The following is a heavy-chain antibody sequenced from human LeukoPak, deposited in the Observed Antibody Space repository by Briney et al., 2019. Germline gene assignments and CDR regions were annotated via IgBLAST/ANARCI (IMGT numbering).Heavy chain of an antibody. D-gene: IGHD2-2*01. V-gene: IGHV3-30*02. CDR1: GFTFSSYW. CDR3: AKGDIVVVPAAIDS. Sequence: GGSLRLSCAASGFTFSSYWMHWVRQAPGKGLEWVAFIRYDGSNKYYADSVKGRFTISRDNSKNTLYLQMNSLRAEDTAVYYCAKGDIVVVPAAIDSWGQGTLVTVSS. CDR2: IRYDGSNK. J-gene: IGHJ4*02.